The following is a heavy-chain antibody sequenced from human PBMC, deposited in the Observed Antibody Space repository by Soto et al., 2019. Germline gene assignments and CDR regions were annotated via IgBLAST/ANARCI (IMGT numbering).Heavy chain of an antibody. CDR3: ARDRVGYSNYEGLFDY. Sequence: PGGSLRLSCAASGFTFSSYAMHWVRQAPGKGLEWVAVISYDGSNKYYADSVKGRFTISRDNSKNTLYLQMNSLRAEDTAVYYCARDRVGYSNYEGLFDYWSQGTLVTVSS. CDR1: GFTFSSYA. CDR2: ISYDGSNK. J-gene: IGHJ4*02. D-gene: IGHD4-4*01. V-gene: IGHV3-30-3*01.